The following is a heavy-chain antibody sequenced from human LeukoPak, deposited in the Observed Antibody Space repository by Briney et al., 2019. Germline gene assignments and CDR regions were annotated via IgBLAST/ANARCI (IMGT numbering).Heavy chain of an antibody. D-gene: IGHD1-26*01. Sequence: GGSLRLSCAASGFTVSSNYMSWVRQAPGKGLEWVGFIRSKAYGGTTEYAASVKGRFTISRDDSKSIAYLQMNSLKTEDTAVYYCTSSPEWELLPVLGYWGQGTLVTVSS. V-gene: IGHV3-49*04. CDR1: GFTVSSNY. J-gene: IGHJ4*02. CDR2: IRSKAYGGTT. CDR3: TSSPEWELLPVLGY.